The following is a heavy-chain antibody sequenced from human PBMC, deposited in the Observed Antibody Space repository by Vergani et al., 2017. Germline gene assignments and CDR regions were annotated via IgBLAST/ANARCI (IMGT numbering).Heavy chain of an antibody. J-gene: IGHJ6*03. D-gene: IGHD2-2*01. V-gene: IGHV1-69*01. CDR1: GGTFSSYA. Sequence: QVQLVQSGAEVKKPGSSVKVSCKASGGTFSSYAISWVRQAPGQGLEWMGGIIPIFGTANYAQKFQGRVTITADESTSTAYMELSSLRSEDTAVYYCARSDIXVVPAAQYYYYYYYMDVWGKGTTVTVSS. CDR2: IIPIFGTA. CDR3: ARSDIXVVPAAQYYYYYYYMDV.